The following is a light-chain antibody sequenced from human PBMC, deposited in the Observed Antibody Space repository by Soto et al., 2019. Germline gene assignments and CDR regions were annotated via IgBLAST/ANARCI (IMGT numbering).Light chain of an antibody. CDR2: DVS. V-gene: IGLV2-14*01. CDR3: SSYTSSSPYVV. J-gene: IGLJ2*01. CDR1: SSDVGGYNY. Sequence: QSALTQPASVSGSPGQSITISCTGTSSDVGGYNYVSWYQQHPGKAPKLMIYDVSNRPSGVPNRFSGSRSGNTASLTISGLQAEDEADYYCSSYTSSSPYVVLGGGTKLTVL.